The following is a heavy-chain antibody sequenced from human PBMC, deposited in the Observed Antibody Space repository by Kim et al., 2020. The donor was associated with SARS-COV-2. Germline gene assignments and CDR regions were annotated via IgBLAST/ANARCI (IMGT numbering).Heavy chain of an antibody. D-gene: IGHD1-20*01. Sequence: GGSLRLSCAASGFIFDDYGMSWVRQAPGKGLEWVAGVKQNGGYTAYGDAVKGRFTISRDNGKNSLHLQMNSLRPEDTAVYHCARGYMAGPIDLWGRGTLVTVSS. CDR3: ARGYMAGPIDL. J-gene: IGHJ5*02. CDR2: VKQNGGYT. V-gene: IGHV3-20*01. CDR1: GFIFDDYG.